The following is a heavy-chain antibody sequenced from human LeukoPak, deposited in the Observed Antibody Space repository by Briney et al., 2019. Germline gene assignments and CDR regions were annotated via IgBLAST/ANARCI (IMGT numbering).Heavy chain of an antibody. D-gene: IGHD1-26*01. V-gene: IGHV4-34*01. CDR2: INHSGRT. CDR1: GGSFSGYY. J-gene: IGHJ4*02. Sequence: SETLSLTCAVYGGSFSGYYWSWIRQPPGKGLEWIGEINHSGRTKYNPSLKSRVTISIDTSKNQFSLRLSSVTAADTAVYYCARGRGSYSSNLDSWGQGTLVTVSS. CDR3: ARGRGSYSSNLDS.